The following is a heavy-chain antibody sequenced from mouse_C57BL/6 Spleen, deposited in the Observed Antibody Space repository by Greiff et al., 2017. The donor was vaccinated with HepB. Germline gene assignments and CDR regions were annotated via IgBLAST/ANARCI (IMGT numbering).Heavy chain of an antibody. CDR2: INPYNGGT. CDR1: GYTFTDYY. V-gene: IGHV1-19*01. CDR3: ARGYFDF. J-gene: IGHJ2*01. Sequence: VQLKESGPVLVKPGASVKMSCKASGYTFTDYYMNWVKQSHGKSLEWIGVINPYNGGTSYNQKFKGKATLTVDKSSSTAYMELNSLTSEDSAVYYCARGYFDFWGQGTTLTVSS.